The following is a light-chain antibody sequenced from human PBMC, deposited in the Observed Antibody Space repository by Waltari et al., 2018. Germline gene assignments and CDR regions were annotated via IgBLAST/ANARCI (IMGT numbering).Light chain of an antibody. CDR3: QQYNNWPRT. V-gene: IGKV3-15*01. J-gene: IGKJ1*01. CDR1: QRINSN. Sequence: EIVMTQSPATLSVSPGERATLSCRASQRINSNVAWYRQKPGQAPRLLIYGASARATGIPVRFSGSGSGTEFTLTISSLQSDDFGVYYCQQYNNWPRTFGQGTKVEI. CDR2: GAS.